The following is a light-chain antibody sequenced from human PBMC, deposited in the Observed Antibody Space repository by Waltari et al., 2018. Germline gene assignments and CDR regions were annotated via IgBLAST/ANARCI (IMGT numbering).Light chain of an antibody. J-gene: IGLJ7*01. CDR2: EDT. Sequence: QSVLTQPPSVSAAPGQRVTISCSGGRSNLGNNYVSWSRQFPGTAPKLLIYEDTERPSGIAGRFSGSKSGTSATLDITGLQAGDEADYYCGTWDSSLSGAVFGGGTHLTVL. V-gene: IGLV1-51*02. CDR3: GTWDSSLSGAV. CDR1: RSNLGNNY.